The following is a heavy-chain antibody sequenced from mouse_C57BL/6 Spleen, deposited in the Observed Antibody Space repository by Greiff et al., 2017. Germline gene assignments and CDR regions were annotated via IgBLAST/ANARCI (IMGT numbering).Heavy chain of an antibody. D-gene: IGHD1-1*01. V-gene: IGHV1-63*01. CDR3: ARENDYYGSSPYYFDY. CDR1: GYTFTNYW. J-gene: IGHJ2*01. CDR2: IYPGGGYT. Sequence: QVQLKESGAELVRPGTSVKMSCKASGYTFTNYWIGWAKQRPGHGLEWIGDIYPGGGYTNYNEKFKGKATLTADKSSSTAYMQFSSLTSEDSAIYYCARENDYYGSSPYYFDYWGQGTTLTVSS.